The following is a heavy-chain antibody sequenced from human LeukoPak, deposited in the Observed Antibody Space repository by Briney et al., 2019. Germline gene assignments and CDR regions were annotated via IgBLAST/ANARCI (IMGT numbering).Heavy chain of an antibody. CDR1: GFTFSSYG. CDR2: ISYDGSNK. CDR3: AKDGVVSGTMGRLHY. Sequence: GRSLRLSCAASGFTFSSYGMHWVRQAPGKGLEWVAVISYDGSNKYYADSVKGRFTISRDNSKNTLYLQMTSLRAEDTAVYYCAKDGVVSGTMGRLHYWGQGTLVTVSS. D-gene: IGHD6-19*01. J-gene: IGHJ4*02. V-gene: IGHV3-30*18.